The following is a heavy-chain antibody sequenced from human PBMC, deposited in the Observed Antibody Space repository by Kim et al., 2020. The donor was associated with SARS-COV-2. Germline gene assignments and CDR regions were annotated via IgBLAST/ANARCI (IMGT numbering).Heavy chain of an antibody. D-gene: IGHD3-9*01. V-gene: IGHV1-46*01. CDR2: INPSGGST. Sequence: ASVKVSCKASGYTFTSYYMHWVRQAPGQGLEWMGIINPSGGSTSYAQKFQGRVTMTRDTSTSTVYMELSSLRSEDTAVYYCARVPYYDILTGYLDYYFDYWGQGTLVTVSS. CDR1: GYTFTSYY. J-gene: IGHJ4*02. CDR3: ARVPYYDILTGYLDYYFDY.